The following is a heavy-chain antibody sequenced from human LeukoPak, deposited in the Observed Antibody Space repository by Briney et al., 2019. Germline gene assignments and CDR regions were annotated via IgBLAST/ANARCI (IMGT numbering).Heavy chain of an antibody. D-gene: IGHD2-15*01. CDR1: GFTFSSYA. CDR3: AKFVGRPYYYGMDV. V-gene: IGHV3-23*01. Sequence: GGSLRLSCAASGFTFSSYAMSCVRQAPGKGLEWVSAISGSGGSTDYADSVEGPFNISRDNSKNTLYLQMNSLRAEDTAVYYCAKFVGRPYYYGMDVWGQGTTVTVSS. J-gene: IGHJ6*02. CDR2: ISGSGGST.